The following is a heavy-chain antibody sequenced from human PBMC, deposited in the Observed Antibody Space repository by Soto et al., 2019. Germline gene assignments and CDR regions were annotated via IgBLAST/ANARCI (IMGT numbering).Heavy chain of an antibody. D-gene: IGHD1-26*01. CDR2: INPNSGGT. V-gene: IGHV1-2*04. CDR1: GYTFTGYY. J-gene: IGHJ4*02. Sequence: ASVKVSCKASGYTFTGYYMHWVRQAPGQGIEWMGWINPNSGGTNYAQKFQGWVTMTRDTSISTAYMELSRLRSDDTAVYYCARSALGIVGATGPIGISTGYYFDYWGQGTLVTVSS. CDR3: ARSALGIVGATGPIGISTGYYFDY.